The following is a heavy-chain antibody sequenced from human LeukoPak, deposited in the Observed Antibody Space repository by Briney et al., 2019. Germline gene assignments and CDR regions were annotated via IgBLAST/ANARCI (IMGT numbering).Heavy chain of an antibody. CDR3: ATDLARGYSYGYNDFDI. V-gene: IGHV1-18*01. D-gene: IGHD5-18*01. J-gene: IGHJ3*02. Sequence: GASVKVSCKASGYNFNCYGIGWVRQAPRQGLEWMGWITAGNGNTNYAQKVQGRVTMTTDTSTSTAYMELRSLRSDDTAVYFCATDLARGYSYGYNDFDIWGQGTMVTVSS. CDR1: GYNFNCYG. CDR2: ITAGNGNT.